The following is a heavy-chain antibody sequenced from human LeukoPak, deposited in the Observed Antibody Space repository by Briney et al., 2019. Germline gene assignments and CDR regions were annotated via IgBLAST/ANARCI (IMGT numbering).Heavy chain of an antibody. D-gene: IGHD2-2*01. CDR3: TRADIDCSSTSCYLY. CDR1: GFTFGDYA. J-gene: IGHJ4*02. CDR2: IRSKAYGGTT. Sequence: TGGSLRLSRTASGFTFGDYAMSWVRQAPGKGLEWVGFIRSKAYGGTTEYAASVKGRFTISRDDSKSIAYLQMNSLKTEDTAVYYCTRADIDCSSTSCYLYWGQGTLVTVSS. V-gene: IGHV3-49*04.